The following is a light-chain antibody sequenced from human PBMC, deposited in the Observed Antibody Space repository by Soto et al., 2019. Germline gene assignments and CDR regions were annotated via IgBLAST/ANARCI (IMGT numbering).Light chain of an antibody. CDR2: GNS. J-gene: IGLJ2*01. V-gene: IGLV1-40*01. CDR3: QSYASSLSGYVV. CDR1: SSNIGAGYD. Sequence: QSVLTQPPSVSGAPGQRVTISCTGSSSNIGAGYDVHWYQLLPGTAPKLLIYGNSNRPSGVPDRFSGSKSGTSASLAITGLQAEDEADYYCQSYASSLSGYVVFGGGTKVTVL.